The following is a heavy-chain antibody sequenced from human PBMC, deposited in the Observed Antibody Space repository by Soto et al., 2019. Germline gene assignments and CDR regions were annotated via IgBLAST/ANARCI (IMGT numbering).Heavy chain of an antibody. CDR2: TYYRSKWYN. Sequence: PSQTLSLNCVISGNSVSSNRAAWNRIWQSPSRGLEWLGRTYYRSKWYNDYAVSVKSRITINPDTSKNQFSLQLNSVTPEDTAVYYCVRGPDAFDIWGQGTMVTVSS. J-gene: IGHJ3*02. V-gene: IGHV6-1*01. CDR3: VRGPDAFDI. CDR1: GNSVSSNRAA. D-gene: IGHD5-12*01.